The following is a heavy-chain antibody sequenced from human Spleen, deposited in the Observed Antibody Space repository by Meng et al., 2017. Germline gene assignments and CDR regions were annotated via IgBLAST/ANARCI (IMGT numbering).Heavy chain of an antibody. J-gene: IGHJ4*02. Sequence: ESLKISCTVSGYSISSGYYWGWIRQPPGKGLEWIGSIYHSGSTYYNPSLKSRVTIALHTSKNNFSQRLSSVTAADTAVYYCARGDCSGGGCYFDFWGQGILVTVAS. CDR1: GYSISSGYY. V-gene: IGHV4-38-2*02. CDR3: ARGDCSGGGCYFDF. D-gene: IGHD2-15*01. CDR2: IYHSGST.